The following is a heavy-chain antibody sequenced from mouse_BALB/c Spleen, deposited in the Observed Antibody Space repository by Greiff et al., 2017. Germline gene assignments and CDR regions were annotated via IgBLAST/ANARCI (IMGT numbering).Heavy chain of an antibody. D-gene: IGHD1-1*01. CDR1: GFTFSSFG. CDR2: ISSGSSTI. V-gene: IGHV5-17*02. CDR3: AIQSYEYAMDY. Sequence: EVQLVESGGGLVQPGGSRKLSCAASGFTFSSFGMHWVRQAPEKGLEWVAYISSGSSTIYYADTVKGRFTISRDNPKNTLYLQMSSLKSEDTALYYCAIQSYEYAMDYWGQGTSVTVSS. J-gene: IGHJ4*01.